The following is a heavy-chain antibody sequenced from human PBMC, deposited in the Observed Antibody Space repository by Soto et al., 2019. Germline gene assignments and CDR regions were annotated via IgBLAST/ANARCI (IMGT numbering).Heavy chain of an antibody. Sequence: QVQLVQSGAEVKEPGASVKVSCKASGYSFTRYGISWVRQAPGQGLEWMGWISGYNANTNYPENLQGRVTMTTDTSTSTAYMEVRNLISDDTAVYYCARMGDVPYYYYGLDVWGQGTTVTVSS. V-gene: IGHV1-18*01. D-gene: IGHD3-16*01. CDR1: GYSFTRYG. CDR3: ARMGDVPYYYYGLDV. J-gene: IGHJ6*02. CDR2: ISGYNANT.